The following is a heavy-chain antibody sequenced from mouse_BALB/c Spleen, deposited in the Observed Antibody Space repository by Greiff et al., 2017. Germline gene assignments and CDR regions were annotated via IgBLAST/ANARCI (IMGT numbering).Heavy chain of an antibody. CDR3: YRTPIHYYGYDAMDY. V-gene: IGHV2-2*02. J-gene: IGHJ4*01. Sequence: QVQLKQSGPGLVQPSQCLSITCTVSGFSFTSYGVHWVRQSPGKGLEWLGVIWSGGSTAYNSAFISRLSISTDNSKSQVIFKMNSLRANDTAKSYCYRTPIHYYGYDAMDYWGQGTSVTVSS. CDR1: GFSFTSYG. CDR2: IWSGGST. D-gene: IGHD1-2*01.